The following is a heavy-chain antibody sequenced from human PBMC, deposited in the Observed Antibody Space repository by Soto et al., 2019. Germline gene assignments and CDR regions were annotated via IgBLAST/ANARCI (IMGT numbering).Heavy chain of an antibody. J-gene: IGHJ4*02. D-gene: IGHD6-19*01. V-gene: IGHV4-34*01. CDR2: INHSGST. CDR3: ARDVAVAGGTMYYLDY. CDR1: GGSFSGYY. Sequence: LSLTCAVYGGSFSGYYWSWIRQPPGKGLEWIGEINHSGSTHYNPSLKSRVTISVDTSKNKFSLKLSSVTAADTAVYYCARDVAVAGGTMYYLDYWGQGTMVTVSS.